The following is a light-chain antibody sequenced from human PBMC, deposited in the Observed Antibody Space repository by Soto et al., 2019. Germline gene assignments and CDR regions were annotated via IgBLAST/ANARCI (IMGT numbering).Light chain of an antibody. CDR3: QQYNTLLFS. V-gene: IGKV1-5*01. CDR1: QNINTW. CDR2: DAY. J-gene: IGKJ2*01. Sequence: DIQMTQSPSTLSASVGDRVTITCRASQNINTWLAWYQQKPGKAPNLLIYDAYNLESGVPSRFSGRGSGTEFTLTISSLQPDDFATYYCQQYNTLLFSFGQGTKVDI.